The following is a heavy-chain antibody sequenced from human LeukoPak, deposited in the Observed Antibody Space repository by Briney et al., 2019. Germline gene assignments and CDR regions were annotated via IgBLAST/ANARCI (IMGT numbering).Heavy chain of an antibody. CDR2: IRSNTYGGTA. Sequence: GGSLRLSCTASGFTFGNYAMSWFRQAPGKGLEWVGFIRSNTYGGTAEYAASVKGRFTISRDDSKSIAYLQMNSLKTEDTAVYYCTKGDYHAYWGQGTLATVSS. CDR3: TKGDYHAY. J-gene: IGHJ4*02. V-gene: IGHV3-49*03. D-gene: IGHD4-17*01. CDR1: GFTFGNYA.